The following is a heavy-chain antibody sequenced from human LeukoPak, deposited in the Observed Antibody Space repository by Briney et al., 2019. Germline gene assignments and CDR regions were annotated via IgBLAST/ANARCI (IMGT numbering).Heavy chain of an antibody. J-gene: IGHJ3*02. CDR1: GCTFSSYA. V-gene: IGHV3-30-3*01. CDR3: ARMSSSSDAFDI. D-gene: IGHD6-13*01. Sequence: GSLRLSCAASGCTFSSYAMHWVRQAPGKGLEWVSVISFDGSSKYYADSVKGRFTISRDNSKNTLYLQMNSLRAEDTAVYYCARMSSSSDAFDIWGQGTMVTVSS. CDR2: ISFDGSSK.